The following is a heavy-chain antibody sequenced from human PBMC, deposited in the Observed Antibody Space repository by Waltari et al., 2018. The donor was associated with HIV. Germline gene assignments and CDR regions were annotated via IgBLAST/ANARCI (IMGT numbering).Heavy chain of an antibody. V-gene: IGHV1-24*01. CDR2: FDPEDDET. J-gene: IGHJ6*02. Sequence: QVQLVQSGAEVKKPGASVKVSCKVSGQTLSELSMHCVGQVPGKGLEWMGNFDPEDDETIYAQKFQGRVTMTEDTSSDTAYMELSSLTSGDTAVYYCATDFSGMVRAYSYYSLDVWGQGTTVTVSS. CDR3: ATDFSGMVRAYSYYSLDV. D-gene: IGHD3-10*01. CDR1: GQTLSELS.